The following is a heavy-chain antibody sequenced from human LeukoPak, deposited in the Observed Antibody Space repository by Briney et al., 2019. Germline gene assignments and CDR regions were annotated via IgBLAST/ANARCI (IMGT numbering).Heavy chain of an antibody. Sequence: PSETLSLTCTVSSGSIGSSSNYWGWIRQAPGKGLEWIGNVYYSGSTFYNPSLKSRVTISVDTSKNQFSLKLRSVTAADTAIYYCARASFNVVFGNWFDPWGQGTLVTVSS. CDR3: ARASFNVVFGNWFDP. CDR1: SGSIGSSSNY. V-gene: IGHV4-39*01. D-gene: IGHD2-8*01. J-gene: IGHJ5*02. CDR2: VYYSGST.